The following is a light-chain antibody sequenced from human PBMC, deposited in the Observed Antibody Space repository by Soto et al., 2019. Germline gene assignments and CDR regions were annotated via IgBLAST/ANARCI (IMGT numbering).Light chain of an antibody. Sequence: QSVLTQPASVSGSPGQSITISCPGTSSDVGGYNYVSWYQQHPGKVPKLMIYEVSNRPSGVSNRFSGSKSGNTASLTISGLQAEDEADYYCSSYTSNSTPYVFGTGTKVTVL. V-gene: IGLV2-14*01. J-gene: IGLJ1*01. CDR2: EVS. CDR3: SSYTSNSTPYV. CDR1: SSDVGGYNY.